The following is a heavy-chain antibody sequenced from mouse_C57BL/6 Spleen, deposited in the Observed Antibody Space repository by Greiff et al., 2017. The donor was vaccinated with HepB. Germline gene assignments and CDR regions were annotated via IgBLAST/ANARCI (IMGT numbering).Heavy chain of an antibody. J-gene: IGHJ3*01. CDR3: ARLRDSSGYTWFAY. CDR2: IYPSDSET. CDR1: GYTFTSYW. V-gene: IGHV1-61*01. D-gene: IGHD3-2*02. Sequence: QVQLQQPGAELVRPGSSVKLSCKASGYTFTSYWMDWVKQSPGQGLEWIGNIYPSDSETHYNQKFKDKATLTVDKSSSTAYMQLSSLTSEDSAVYYCARLRDSSGYTWFAYWGQGTLVTVSA.